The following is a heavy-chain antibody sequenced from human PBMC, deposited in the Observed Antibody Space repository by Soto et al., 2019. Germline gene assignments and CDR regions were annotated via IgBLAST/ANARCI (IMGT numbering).Heavy chain of an antibody. CDR2: IYPGDSDT. J-gene: IGHJ6*02. CDR3: ARRGDVFLWFGESPFYGMDV. Sequence: EVQLVQSGAEVKKPGESLKISCKGSGYSFTSYWIGWVRQMPGKGLEWMGIIYPGDSDTRYSPSFQGQVTISADKSISTAYLQWSSLKASDTAMYYCARRGDVFLWFGESPFYGMDVWGQGTTVTVSS. V-gene: IGHV5-51*03. CDR1: GYSFTSYW. D-gene: IGHD3-10*01.